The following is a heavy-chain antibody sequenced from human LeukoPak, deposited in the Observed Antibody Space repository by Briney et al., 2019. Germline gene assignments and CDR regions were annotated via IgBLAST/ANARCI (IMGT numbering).Heavy chain of an antibody. J-gene: IGHJ5*02. D-gene: IGHD6-19*01. CDR3: ARLSEIAVAEDSWFDP. CDR1: GYSFTSYW. V-gene: IGHV5-51*01. Sequence: GESLKISCKGSGYSFTSYWIGWVRQMPGKGLEWMEIIYPGDSDTRYSPSFQGQVTISADKSISTAYLQWSSLKASDTAMYYCARLSEIAVAEDSWFDPWGQGTLVTVSS. CDR2: IYPGDSDT.